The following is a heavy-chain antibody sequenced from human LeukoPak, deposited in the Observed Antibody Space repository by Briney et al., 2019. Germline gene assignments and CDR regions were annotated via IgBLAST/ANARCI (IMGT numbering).Heavy chain of an antibody. CDR2: IIPIFGTA. V-gene: IGHV1-69*13. Sequence: SVKVSCKASGGTFISYAISWVRQAPGQGLEWMGGIIPIFGTANYAQKFQGRVTITPDESTSTAYMELSSLRSEDTAVYYCARVAAARPVYYYYYYMDVWGKGTTVTVSS. CDR1: GGTFISYA. J-gene: IGHJ6*03. CDR3: ARVAAARPVYYYYYYMDV. D-gene: IGHD6-6*01.